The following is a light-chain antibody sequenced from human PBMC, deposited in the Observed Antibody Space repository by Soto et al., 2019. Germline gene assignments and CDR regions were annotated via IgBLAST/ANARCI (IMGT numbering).Light chain of an antibody. Sequence: IMYSKSPSSLPASVGDRVTITCRASQGIDTSLAWYQQKPGKAPKLLIYAASNFQSGVPSRFSGSGSGTHFTLTISSLQPEDFATYYCQQLHGYPITLGQVTLLE. J-gene: IGKJ5*01. CDR2: AAS. CDR3: QQLHGYPIT. CDR1: QGIDTS. V-gene: IGKV1-9*01.